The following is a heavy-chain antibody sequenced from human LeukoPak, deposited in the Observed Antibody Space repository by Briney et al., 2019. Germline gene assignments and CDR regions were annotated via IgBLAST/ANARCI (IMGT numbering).Heavy chain of an antibody. CDR1: GFTFSSYD. J-gene: IGHJ3*02. CDR2: IGTAGDT. Sequence: PGGSLRLSCAASGFTFSSYDMHWVRQATGKGLEWVSAIGTAGDTYYPGSVKGRFTISRENAKNSLYLQMNSLRAGDTAVYYCARGTYFHGLGRDALDIWGQGTMVTVSS. D-gene: IGHD1-14*01. CDR3: ARGTYFHGLGRDALDI. V-gene: IGHV3-13*01.